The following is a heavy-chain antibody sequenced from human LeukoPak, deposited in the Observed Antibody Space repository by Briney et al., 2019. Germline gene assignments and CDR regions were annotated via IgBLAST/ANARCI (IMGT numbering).Heavy chain of an antibody. CDR3: ARDLRSERRRGFDY. CDR2: ISSSSSYI. V-gene: IGHV3-21*01. J-gene: IGHJ4*02. Sequence: PGGSLRLSCAASGFTFSSYSMNWVRQAPGKGLEWVSSISSSSSYIYYADSVKGRFTISSDNAKNSLYLQMNSLRAEDTAVYYCARDLRSERRRGFDYWGQGTLVTVSS. CDR1: GFTFSSYS. D-gene: IGHD3-10*01.